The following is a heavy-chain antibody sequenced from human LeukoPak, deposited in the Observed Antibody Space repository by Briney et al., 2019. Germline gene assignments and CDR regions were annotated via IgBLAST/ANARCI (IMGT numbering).Heavy chain of an antibody. D-gene: IGHD3-22*01. Sequence: ASVKVSCKASGYTFTGYYMHWVRQAPGQGLEWMGWINPNSGGTNYAQKFQGRVTMTRDTSISTAYKELSRLRSDDTAVYYCARAYDSSGYLFFDYWGQGTLVTVSS. CDR3: ARAYDSSGYLFFDY. J-gene: IGHJ4*02. CDR2: INPNSGGT. V-gene: IGHV1-2*02. CDR1: GYTFTGYY.